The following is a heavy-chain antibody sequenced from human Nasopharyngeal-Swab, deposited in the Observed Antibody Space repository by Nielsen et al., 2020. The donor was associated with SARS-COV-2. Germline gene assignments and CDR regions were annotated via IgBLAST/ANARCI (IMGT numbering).Heavy chain of an antibody. J-gene: IGHJ6*02. V-gene: IGHV3-30*18. CDR1: GFTFSSYG. D-gene: IGHD3-9*01. CDR2: ISYDGSNK. CDR3: AKDKRYFDWDGMDV. Sequence: GESLRLSCAASGFTFSSYGMHWVCQAPGKGLEWVAVISYDGSNKYYADSVKGRFTISRDNSKNTLYLQMNSLRAEDTAVYYCAKDKRYFDWDGMDVWGQGTTVTVSS.